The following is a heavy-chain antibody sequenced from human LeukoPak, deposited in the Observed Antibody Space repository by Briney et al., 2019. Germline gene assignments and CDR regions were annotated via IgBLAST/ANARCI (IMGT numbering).Heavy chain of an antibody. Sequence: PGGSLRLSCAASGFTFSSYAMHWVRQAPGKGLEWVAVISYDGSNKYYADSVEGRFTVSSDNVKNTLYLQMNSLRAEDTAVYYCASLSADSYDSSGYYYPDFWGQGTLVTVSS. D-gene: IGHD3-22*01. V-gene: IGHV3-30*04. J-gene: IGHJ4*02. CDR2: ISYDGSNK. CDR3: ASLSADSYDSSGYYYPDF. CDR1: GFTFSSYA.